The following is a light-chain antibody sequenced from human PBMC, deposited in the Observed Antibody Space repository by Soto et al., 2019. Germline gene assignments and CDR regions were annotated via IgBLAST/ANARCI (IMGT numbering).Light chain of an antibody. V-gene: IGLV2-14*01. Sequence: QSALTQPASVFGSPGQSITISCTGTSSDIGGYNYVSWYRQHPGKAPKLMIYEVINRPSGVSNRFSGSKSGNTASLTISGLQAEDEADYYCSSYTSSSTTPYVFGTGTKLTVL. CDR2: EVI. J-gene: IGLJ1*01. CDR1: SSDIGGYNY. CDR3: SSYTSSSTTPYV.